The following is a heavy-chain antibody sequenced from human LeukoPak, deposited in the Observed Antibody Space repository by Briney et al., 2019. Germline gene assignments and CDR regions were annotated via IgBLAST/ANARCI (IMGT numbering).Heavy chain of an antibody. CDR2: IYYSGST. D-gene: IGHD5-24*01. V-gene: IGHV4-59*08. CDR3: AESRDGYIPWYFDL. J-gene: IGHJ2*01. CDR1: GGSISSYY. Sequence: SETLSLTCTVSGGSISSYYWSWIRQPPGKGLEWIGYIYYSGSTNYNPSLKSRVTISVDTSKNQFSLKLSSVTAADTAVYYCAESRDGYIPWYFDLWGRGTLVTVYS.